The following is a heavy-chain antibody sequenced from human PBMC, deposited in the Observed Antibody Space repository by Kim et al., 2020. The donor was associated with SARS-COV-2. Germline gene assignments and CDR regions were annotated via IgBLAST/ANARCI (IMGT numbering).Heavy chain of an antibody. CDR3: ARATMVRGFYFDY. CDR2: IYYSGST. J-gene: IGHJ4*02. V-gene: IGHV4-59*01. CDR1: GGSISSYY. D-gene: IGHD3-10*01. Sequence: SETLSLTCTVSGGSISSYYWSWIRQPPGKGLEWIGYIYYSGSTNYNPSLKSRVTISVDTSKNQFSLKLSSVTAADTAVYYCARATMVRGFYFDYWGQGTLVTVSS.